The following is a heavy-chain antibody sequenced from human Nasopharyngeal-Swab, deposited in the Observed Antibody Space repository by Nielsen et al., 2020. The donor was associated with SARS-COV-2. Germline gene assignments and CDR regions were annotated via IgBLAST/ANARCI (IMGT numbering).Heavy chain of an antibody. J-gene: IGHJ5*02. CDR3: ARNPGVVLEYGWFDP. Sequence: SVKASCRASGGSYSSYAISWERQAPGQGLEWMAGIIPMFGTANYAQKFQGRVTITADESTSTAYMELSSLRSEDTAVYYCARNPGVVLEYGWFDPWGQGTLVTVSS. CDR1: GGSYSSYA. CDR2: IIPMFGTA. V-gene: IGHV1-69*01. D-gene: IGHD3-3*01.